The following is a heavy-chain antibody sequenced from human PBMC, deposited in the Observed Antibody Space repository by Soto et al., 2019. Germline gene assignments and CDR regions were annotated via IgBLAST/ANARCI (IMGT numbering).Heavy chain of an antibody. J-gene: IGHJ4*02. Sequence: EVQLVESGGGLVQPGGSLRLSCAASGFTFSNYWMHWVRQAPGKGLVWVSRISPDGSGTAYADSVKGRFTISRDNAKSTLYLQMHSLRAEDTALYYCATGGYFAPGWGQGTLVTVSS. V-gene: IGHV3-74*01. CDR1: GFTFSNYW. CDR2: ISPDGSGT. D-gene: IGHD3-9*01. CDR3: ATGGYFAPG.